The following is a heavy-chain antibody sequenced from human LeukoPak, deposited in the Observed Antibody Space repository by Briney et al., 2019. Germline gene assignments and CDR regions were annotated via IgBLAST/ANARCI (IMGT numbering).Heavy chain of an antibody. V-gene: IGHV3-48*01. CDR3: ARDDIVLMVYALDY. J-gene: IGHJ4*02. CDR2: ISSSSSTI. Sequence: GGSLRLSCAASGFTFSSYSMNWVRQAPGKGLEWVSYISSSSSTIYYADSVKGRFTISRDNAKNSLYLQMNSLRAEDTAVYYCARDDIVLMVYALDYWGRGTLVTVSS. D-gene: IGHD2-8*01. CDR1: GFTFSSYS.